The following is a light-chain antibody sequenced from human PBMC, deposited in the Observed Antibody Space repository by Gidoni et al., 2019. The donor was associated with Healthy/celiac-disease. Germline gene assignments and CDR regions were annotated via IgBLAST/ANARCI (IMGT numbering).Light chain of an antibody. Sequence: DIVRTQGPLALAVSLGERATINCKSSQSVLYSSNTTNYLAWYQQKPGQPPKLLIYWASTRESGVPDRFSGSGSGTDFTLTISSLQAEDVAVYYCQQYYSTLLTFGGGTKVEIK. V-gene: IGKV4-1*01. CDR1: QSVLYSSNTTNY. J-gene: IGKJ4*01. CDR3: QQYYSTLLT. CDR2: WAS.